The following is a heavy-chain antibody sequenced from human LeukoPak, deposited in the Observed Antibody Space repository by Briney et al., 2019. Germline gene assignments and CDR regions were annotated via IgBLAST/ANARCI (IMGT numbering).Heavy chain of an antibody. J-gene: IGHJ4*02. D-gene: IGHD3-10*01. CDR1: GFTFSTYG. CDR2: ISSDSSAI. V-gene: IGHV3-48*02. CDR3: ARGGGTRPDY. Sequence: GGSLRLSCTASGFTFSTYGMDWVRQAPGKGLKWVSYISSDSSAINYADSVKGRFTISRDNAKNSLFLQMNGLRDDDTAVYYCARGGGTRPDYWGQGTLVTVSS.